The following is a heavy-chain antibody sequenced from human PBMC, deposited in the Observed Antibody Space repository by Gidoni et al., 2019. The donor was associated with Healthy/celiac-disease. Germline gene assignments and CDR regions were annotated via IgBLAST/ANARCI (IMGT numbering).Heavy chain of an antibody. J-gene: IGHJ6*02. Sequence: EVQLVESGGGLVQPGGSLRLPCAASGFTFSSYEMNWVRQAPGKGLEWVSYISSSGSTIYYADSVKGRFTISRDNAKNSLYLQMNSLRAEDTAVYYCARMPPFYYYYYGMDVWGQGTTVTVSS. D-gene: IGHD2-2*01. CDR3: ARMPPFYYYYYGMDV. CDR1: GFTFSSYE. CDR2: ISSSGSTI. V-gene: IGHV3-48*03.